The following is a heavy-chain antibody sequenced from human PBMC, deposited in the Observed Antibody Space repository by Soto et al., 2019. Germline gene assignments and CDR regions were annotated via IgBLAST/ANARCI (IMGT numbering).Heavy chain of an antibody. CDR1: GFTFRSYS. Sequence: APRLSCAASGFTFRSYSMNLVRQAPGKGLEWVAVIWYDGSNKYYADSVKGRFTISRDNSKNTLYLQMNSLRAEDTAVYYCARGLYCSGGSCYVHWGQGTLVTVSS. V-gene: IGHV3-33*08. J-gene: IGHJ4*02. CDR2: IWYDGSNK. CDR3: ARGLYCSGGSCYVH. D-gene: IGHD2-15*01.